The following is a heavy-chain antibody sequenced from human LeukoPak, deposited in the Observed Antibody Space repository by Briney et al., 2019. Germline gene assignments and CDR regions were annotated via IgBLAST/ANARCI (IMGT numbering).Heavy chain of an antibody. CDR3: ARVRFYGSGSYPPFFDY. Sequence: PSETLSLTCAVYGGSFSGYYWSWIRQPPGKGLEWIGEINHSGSTNYNPSLKSRVTISVDTSKNQFSLKLSSVTAADTAVYYCARVRFYGSGSYPPFFDYWGQGTLVTVSS. D-gene: IGHD3-10*01. CDR1: GGSFSGYY. V-gene: IGHV4-34*01. J-gene: IGHJ4*02. CDR2: INHSGST.